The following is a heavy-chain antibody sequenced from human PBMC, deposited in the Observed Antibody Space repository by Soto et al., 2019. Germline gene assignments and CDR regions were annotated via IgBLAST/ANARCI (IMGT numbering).Heavy chain of an antibody. CDR1: GFTFTSSA. J-gene: IGHJ6*03. CDR3: AADSGPYDFWSGSPHYYMDV. CDR2: IVVGSGNT. V-gene: IGHV1-58*02. D-gene: IGHD3-3*01. Sequence: ASVKVSCKASGFTFTSSAMQWVRQARGQRLEWIGWIVVGSGNTNYAQKFQERVTITRDMSTSTAYMELSSLRSEDTAVYYCAADSGPYDFWSGSPHYYMDVWGKGTTVTVSS.